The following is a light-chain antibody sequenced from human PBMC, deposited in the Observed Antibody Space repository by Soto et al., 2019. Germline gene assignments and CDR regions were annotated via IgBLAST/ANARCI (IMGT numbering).Light chain of an antibody. CDR3: VLYMRSGISV. Sequence: QAVVTQEPSFSVSPGGTVTLTCGLSSDSVSASHLTSWYQQTPGQAPRTLIYNTYTRSSGVPDRFSGSILGNRSALTITGAHADDESDYYCVLYMRSGISVFGGGTKGTVL. CDR2: NTY. V-gene: IGLV8-61*01. J-gene: IGLJ2*01. CDR1: SDSVSASHL.